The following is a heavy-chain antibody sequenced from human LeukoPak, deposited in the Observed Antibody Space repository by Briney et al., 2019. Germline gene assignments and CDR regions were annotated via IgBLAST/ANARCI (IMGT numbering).Heavy chain of an antibody. CDR2: ISYDGSNK. CDR3: ARVESDIVVVVAATDSPFDY. D-gene: IGHD2-15*01. J-gene: IGHJ4*02. CDR1: GFPFNAYW. Sequence: PGGSLRLSCAASGFPFNAYWMTGVRQAPGKGLEWVAVISYDGSNKYYADSVKGRFTISRDNSKNTLYLQMNSLRAEDTAVYYCARVESDIVVVVAATDSPFDYWGQGTLVTVSS. V-gene: IGHV3-30-3*01.